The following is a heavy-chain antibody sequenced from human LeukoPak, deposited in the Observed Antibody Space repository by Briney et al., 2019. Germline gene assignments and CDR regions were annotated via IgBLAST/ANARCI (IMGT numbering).Heavy chain of an antibody. Sequence: SETQSLTCTVSGGSISSSSYYWRWIRQPPGKGLEWIGSIYYSGSTYYNPSLKSRVTISVDTSKSQFSLKLSSVTAADTAVYYCARVGATTLGYYYYMDVWGKGTTVTVSS. J-gene: IGHJ6*03. CDR1: GGSISSSSYY. CDR2: IYYSGST. V-gene: IGHV4-39*07. D-gene: IGHD1-26*01. CDR3: ARVGATTLGYYYYMDV.